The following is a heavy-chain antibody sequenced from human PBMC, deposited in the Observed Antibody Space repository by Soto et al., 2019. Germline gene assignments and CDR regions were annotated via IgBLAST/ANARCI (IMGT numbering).Heavy chain of an antibody. CDR3: ARSSTSRYYYYMDV. D-gene: IGHD2-2*01. CDR1: GGSFSGYY. CDR2: INHSGST. J-gene: IGHJ6*03. Sequence: QVQLQQWGAGLLKPSETLSLTCAVYGGSFSGYYWSWIRQPPGKGLEWIGEINHSGSTNYNPSLKSRVTISVDTSKNQFSLKLSSVTAADTAVYYCARSSTSRYYYYMDVWGKGTTVTVSS. V-gene: IGHV4-34*01.